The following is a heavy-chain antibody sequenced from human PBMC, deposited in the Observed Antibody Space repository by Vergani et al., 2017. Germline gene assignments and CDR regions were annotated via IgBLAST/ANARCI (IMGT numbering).Heavy chain of an antibody. CDR3: AREVRGYGDFYYFDY. D-gene: IGHD4-17*01. CDR2: IIPFFGTA. CDR1: GGTFSSYA. J-gene: IGHJ4*02. Sequence: QVQLVQSGAEVKKPGSSVKVSCKASGGTFSSYAISWVRQAPGQGLEWMGGIIPFFGTANYAQKFQGRVTITADESTSTAYMELSSLRSEDTAVYYCAREVRGYGDFYYFDYWGQGTLVTVSS. V-gene: IGHV1-69*01.